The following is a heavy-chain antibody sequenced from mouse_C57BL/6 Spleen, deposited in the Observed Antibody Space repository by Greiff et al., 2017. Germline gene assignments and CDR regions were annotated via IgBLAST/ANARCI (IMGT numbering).Heavy chain of an antibody. CDR2: IDPSDSYT. CDR3: ARRDPVEGWYFDV. V-gene: IGHV1-59*01. Sequence: QVQLQQPGAELVRPGTSVKLSCKASGYTFTSYWMHWVKQRPGQGLEWIGVIDPSDSYTNYNQKFKGKATLTVDTSSSTAYMQLSSLTSEDSAVYYCARRDPVEGWYFDVWGTGTTVTVSS. J-gene: IGHJ1*03. CDR1: GYTFTSYW. D-gene: IGHD1-1*01.